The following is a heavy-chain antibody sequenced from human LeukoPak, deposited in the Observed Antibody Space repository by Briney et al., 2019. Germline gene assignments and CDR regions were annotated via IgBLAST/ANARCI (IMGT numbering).Heavy chain of an antibody. D-gene: IGHD6-13*01. CDR3: ARDSIAVVGLTFDY. CDR1: GYSFTSYG. CDR2: ISPNSGDT. J-gene: IGHJ4*02. Sequence: ASVKVSCKASGYSFTSYGINWVRQAPGQGLEWMGWISPNSGDTKYAQKFQGRVTMTRDTSISTAYMELNSLRSDDTAVYYCARDSIAVVGLTFDYWGQGTLVTVSS. V-gene: IGHV1-2*02.